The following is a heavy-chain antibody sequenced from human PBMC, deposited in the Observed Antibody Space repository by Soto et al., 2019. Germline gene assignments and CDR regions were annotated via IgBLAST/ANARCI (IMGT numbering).Heavy chain of an antibody. CDR1: GFSLSTRGVG. J-gene: IGHJ4*02. V-gene: IGHV2-5*02. CDR3: TTASQWLPPYS. CDR2: IYWDDDK. D-gene: IGHD6-19*01. Sequence: SGPTLVNPTQTLTLTCTFSGFSLSTRGVGVGWIRQPPGKALEWLAVIYWDDDKRYSPSLKSRLTITKDTSKNQVVLTVTDMDPVDTAVYYCTTASQWLPPYSWGQGALVTVSS.